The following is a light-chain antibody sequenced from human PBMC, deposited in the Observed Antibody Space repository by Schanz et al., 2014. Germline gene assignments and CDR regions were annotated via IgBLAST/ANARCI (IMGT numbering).Light chain of an antibody. J-gene: IGKJ2*01. CDR2: ASS. Sequence: EIVLTQSPGTLSLSPGERATLSCRASENVASAYLAWYQQKPGQAPRLLISASSTRATGIPDRFSGSGSGTDFTLIIYRLEPEDFAVYYCQQYGSFPYTFGQGTKVEIK. V-gene: IGKV3-20*01. CDR3: QQYGSFPYT. CDR1: ENVASAY.